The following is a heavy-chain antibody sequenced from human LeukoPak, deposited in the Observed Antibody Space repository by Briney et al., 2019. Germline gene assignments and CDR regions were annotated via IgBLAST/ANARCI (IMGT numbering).Heavy chain of an antibody. CDR1: GYTFTSYD. V-gene: IGHV1-8*03. CDR3: ARGPSIAAAGRGDDY. D-gene: IGHD6-13*01. CDR2: MNPNSGNT. Sequence: ASVKVSCKASGYTFTSYDINWVRQATGQGLEWMGWMNPNSGNTGYAQKFQGRVTITRNTSISTAYMELSSLRSEDTAVYYCARGPSIAAAGRGDDYWGQGTLVTVSS. J-gene: IGHJ4*02.